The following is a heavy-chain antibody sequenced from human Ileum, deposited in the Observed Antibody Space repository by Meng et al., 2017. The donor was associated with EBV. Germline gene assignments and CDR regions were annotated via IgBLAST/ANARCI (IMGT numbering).Heavy chain of an antibody. J-gene: IGHJ5*02. Sequence: QLVQSGAEVKKPGDSGKVPVKASGDTFTSYAMHWVRQAPGQRLEWMGWINAGNGNTKYSQKFQGRVTITRDTSASTAYMELSSLRSEDTAVYYCARDYDILTGYYNVMGWFDPWGQGTLVTVSS. CDR3: ARDYDILTGYYNVMGWFDP. V-gene: IGHV1-3*01. D-gene: IGHD3-9*01. CDR2: INAGNGNT. CDR1: GDTFTSYA.